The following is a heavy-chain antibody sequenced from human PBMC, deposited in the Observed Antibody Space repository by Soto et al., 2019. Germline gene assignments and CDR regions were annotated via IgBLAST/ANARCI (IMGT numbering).Heavy chain of an antibody. J-gene: IGHJ4*02. V-gene: IGHV1-69*01. CDR3: ARDGGRHSGGLDY. CDR2: IIPIFGTA. D-gene: IGHD1-26*01. Sequence: QVQLVQSGAEVKKPGSSVNVSCKASGGTFSSYSINWVRQAPGQGLEWMGEIIPIFGTANYAQKFQGRVTITADESTSTAYMVLSSLRSEDTAVYYCARDGGRHSGGLDYWGQGTLVTVSS. CDR1: GGTFSSYS.